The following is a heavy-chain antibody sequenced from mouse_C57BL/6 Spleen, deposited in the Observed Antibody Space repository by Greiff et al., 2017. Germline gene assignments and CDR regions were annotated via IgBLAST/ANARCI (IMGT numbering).Heavy chain of an antibody. Sequence: ESGPGLVKPSQSLSLTCSVTGYSITSGYYWNWIRQFPGNKLEWMGYISYDGSNNYNPSLKNRISITRDTSKNQFFLKLNSVTTEDTATYYCARESRYFDYWGQGTTLTVSS. CDR3: ARESRYFDY. CDR2: ISYDGSN. V-gene: IGHV3-6*01. CDR1: GYSITSGYY. D-gene: IGHD1-1*01. J-gene: IGHJ2*01.